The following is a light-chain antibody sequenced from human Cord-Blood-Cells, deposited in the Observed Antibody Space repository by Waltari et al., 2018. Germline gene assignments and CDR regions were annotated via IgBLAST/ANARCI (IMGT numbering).Light chain of an antibody. V-gene: IGLV2-14*01. Sequence: QSALTQPASVSGSPGQSINIHCTGTSRDLGCSNYVSWDQQHPGKAPKLMIYDVSNRPSGVSNRFSGSKSGNTASLTISGLQAEDEADYYCSSYTSSSTYVVFGGGTKLTVL. CDR1: SRDLGCSNY. J-gene: IGLJ2*01. CDR2: DVS. CDR3: SSYTSSSTYVV.